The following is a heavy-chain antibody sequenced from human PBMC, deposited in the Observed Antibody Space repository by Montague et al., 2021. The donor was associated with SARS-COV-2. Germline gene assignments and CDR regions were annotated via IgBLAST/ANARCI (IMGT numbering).Heavy chain of an antibody. Sequence: SETLSLTCTVTGGSISSYYWSWIRQPAGKGLEWIGSIYTSGGTNYNPSXXSRVTMSVDTSKNQFSLKLSSVTAADTAVYYCAREGGITSFGVVSGSPYYYYMDVWGKGTTVTVSS. CDR1: GGSISSYY. V-gene: IGHV4-4*07. CDR2: IYTSGGT. CDR3: AREGGITSFGVVSGSPYYYYMDV. J-gene: IGHJ6*03. D-gene: IGHD3-3*01.